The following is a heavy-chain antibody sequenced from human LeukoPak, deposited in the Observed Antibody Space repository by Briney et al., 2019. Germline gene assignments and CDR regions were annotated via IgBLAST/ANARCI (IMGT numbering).Heavy chain of an antibody. CDR2: CHYSGNT. J-gene: IGHJ3*02. V-gene: IGHV4-59*13. CDR3: ARSASSTSRSALDI. Sequence: KPSETLSLTCAISGGSISSNYWSWIRQPPGKGLEWIGYCHYSGNTNYNPSLKSRATISVDMSKNQFSLTLNSVTAADTAVYYCARSASSTSRSALDIWGQGTRVTASS. CDR1: GGSISSNY.